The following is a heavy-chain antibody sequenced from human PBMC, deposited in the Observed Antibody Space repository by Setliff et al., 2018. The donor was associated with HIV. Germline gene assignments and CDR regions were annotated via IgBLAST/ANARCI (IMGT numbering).Heavy chain of an antibody. CDR2: ISPDGSET. CDR3: AKQYSMYYYYYMDV. Sequence: PGGSLRLSCAASGFTFSSYWMSWVRQAPGKGLEWVANISPDGSETYYVDSVKGRFTISRDNAKNSLYLQLNSLRAEDTAVYYCAKQYSMYYYYYMDVWGKGTTVTVSS. D-gene: IGHD6-6*01. J-gene: IGHJ6*03. CDR1: GFTFSSYW. V-gene: IGHV3-7*03.